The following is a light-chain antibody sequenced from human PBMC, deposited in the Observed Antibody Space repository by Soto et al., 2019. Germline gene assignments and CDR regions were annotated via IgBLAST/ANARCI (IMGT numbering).Light chain of an antibody. CDR3: NSYAGSNNWV. V-gene: IGLV2-8*01. CDR2: EVS. J-gene: IGLJ3*02. CDR1: SSDVGGYNY. Sequence: QSALTQPSSASGSPGQSVTISCTGTSSDVGGYNYVSWYQQHPGKAPKLMIYEVSKRPSGVPDRFYGSKSGNTASLTVSGLQAEDEADYYCNSYAGSNNWVFGGGTQLTVL.